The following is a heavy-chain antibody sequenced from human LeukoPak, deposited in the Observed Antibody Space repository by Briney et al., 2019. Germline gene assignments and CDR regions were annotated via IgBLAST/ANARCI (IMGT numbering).Heavy chain of an antibody. D-gene: IGHD5-12*01. V-gene: IGHV4-34*01. CDR1: GGSFSGYY. CDR3: ARTLLVTTTALDS. Sequence: PSETLSLTSAVYGGSFSGYYWSWIRQPPGKGLEWIGEINHSGSTNYNPSLKSRVTMSVDTSRNQFSLKLISVTVADTAVYYCARTLLVTTTALDSWGQGTLVTVSS. J-gene: IGHJ1*01. CDR2: INHSGST.